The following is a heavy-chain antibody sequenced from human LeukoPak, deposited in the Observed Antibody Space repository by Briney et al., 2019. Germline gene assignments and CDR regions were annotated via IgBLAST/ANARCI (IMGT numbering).Heavy chain of an antibody. D-gene: IGHD2-15*01. CDR1: GVSFSCYY. J-gene: IGHJ4*02. V-gene: IGHV4-34*01. CDR2: INHSGST. Sequence: SETLSLTCSVYGVSFSCYYWIWIRQPPGKGLEWIGEINHSGSTNYNPSLKSRVTISVDTSKNQFSLKLSSVTAADTAVYYCARVVYSGGSFLDYWGQGTLVTVSS. CDR3: ARVVYSGGSFLDY.